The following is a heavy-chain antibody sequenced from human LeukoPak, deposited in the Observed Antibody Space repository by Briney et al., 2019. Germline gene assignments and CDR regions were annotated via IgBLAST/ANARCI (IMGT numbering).Heavy chain of an antibody. D-gene: IGHD3-3*01. CDR1: GYTFTGYY. J-gene: IGHJ4*02. V-gene: IGHV1-2*02. CDR2: INPNSGGT. CDR3: ARDLRFLEWLPFDY. Sequence: AASVKVSCKASGYTFTGYYMHWVRQAPGQGLEWMGWINPNSGGTNYAQKFQGRVTMTRDTPISTAYMELSRLRSDDMAVYYCARDLRFLEWLPFDYWGQGTLVTVSS.